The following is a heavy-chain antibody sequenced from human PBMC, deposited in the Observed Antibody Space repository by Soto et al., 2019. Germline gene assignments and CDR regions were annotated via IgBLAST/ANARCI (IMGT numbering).Heavy chain of an antibody. Sequence: GGSLRLSCASSGFTFSSYSMNWVRQAPGKGLEWVSYISPSSGNIHYADSVKGRFTISRDNAKNSLYLQMDSLRGEDTAVYYCARAAYNSGPGYWGQGTLVTVSS. D-gene: IGHD5-12*01. CDR3: ARAAYNSGPGY. V-gene: IGHV3-48*01. CDR1: GFTFSSYS. CDR2: ISPSSGNI. J-gene: IGHJ4*02.